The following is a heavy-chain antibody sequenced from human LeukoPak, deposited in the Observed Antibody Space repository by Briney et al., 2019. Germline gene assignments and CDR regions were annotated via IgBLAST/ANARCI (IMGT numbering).Heavy chain of an antibody. CDR2: INWNGGDT. CDR3: ASEVPPVVAAGVWGYHYYYMDV. J-gene: IGHJ6*03. V-gene: IGHV3-20*04. Sequence: PGGSLRLSCAASGFTFDDYDMSWVRQAPGKGLEWVAGINWNGGDTGYADSVKGRFSISRDNARNSLYLQMKSLRAEDTAFYYCASEVPPVVAAGVWGYHYYYMDVWGKGTTVTVSS. D-gene: IGHD6-13*01. CDR1: GFTFDDYD.